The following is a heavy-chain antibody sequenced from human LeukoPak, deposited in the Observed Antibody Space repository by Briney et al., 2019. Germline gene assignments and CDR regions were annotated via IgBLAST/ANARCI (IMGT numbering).Heavy chain of an antibody. CDR1: GYTFTGYY. D-gene: IGHD1-26*01. Sequence: GASVKVSSKASGYTFTGYYMHWVRQAPGQGLEWMGWINPNSGGTNYAQKFQGRVTMTRDTSISTAYMELSRLRSDDTAVYYCARDFRPQVGATQGDAFDIWGQGTMVTVSS. V-gene: IGHV1-2*02. J-gene: IGHJ3*02. CDR2: INPNSGGT. CDR3: ARDFRPQVGATQGDAFDI.